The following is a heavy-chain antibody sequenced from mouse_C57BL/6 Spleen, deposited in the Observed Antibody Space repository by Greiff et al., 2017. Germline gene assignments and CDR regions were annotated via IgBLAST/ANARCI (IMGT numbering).Heavy chain of an antibody. V-gene: IGHV5-4*03. CDR3: ARAEYNRDY. CDR2: ISDGGSYT. CDR1: GFTFSSYA. D-gene: IGHD5-1*01. Sequence: DVKLVESGGGLVKPGGSLKLSCAASGFTFSSYAMSWVRQTPEKRLEWVATISDGGSYTYYPDNVKGRFTISRDNAKNNLYLQMSHLKSEDTAMYYGARAEYNRDYWGQGTSVTVSS. J-gene: IGHJ4*01.